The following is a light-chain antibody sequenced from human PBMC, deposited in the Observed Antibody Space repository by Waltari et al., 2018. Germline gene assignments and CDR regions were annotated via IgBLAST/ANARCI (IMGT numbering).Light chain of an antibody. CDR2: AAS. CDR3: QQYHSYSPS. CDR1: QSITTY. Sequence: DIQMTQSPSSLSASIGDRVIITCRASQSITTYLSWFQQKPGKAPKLLIYAASSLQSGVSSRFSGSGSGTDFTLTISSLQPDDFATYYCQQYHSYSPSFGQGTKVEMK. V-gene: IGKV1-39*01. J-gene: IGKJ1*01.